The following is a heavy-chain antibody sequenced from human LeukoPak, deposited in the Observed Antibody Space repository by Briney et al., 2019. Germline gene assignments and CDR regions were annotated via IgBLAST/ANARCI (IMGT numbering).Heavy chain of an antibody. J-gene: IGHJ4*02. D-gene: IGHD5-12*01. V-gene: IGHV3-23*01. CDR2: ISGSGGST. CDR1: GFTFSSYA. CDR3: ARDKKGYSGYGPFDY. Sequence: GGSLRLSCAASGFTFSSYAMSWVRQAPGKGLEWVSAISGSGGSTYYADSVKGRFTISRDNAKNSLYLQMNSLRAEDTAVYYCARDKKGYSGYGPFDYWGQGTLVTVSS.